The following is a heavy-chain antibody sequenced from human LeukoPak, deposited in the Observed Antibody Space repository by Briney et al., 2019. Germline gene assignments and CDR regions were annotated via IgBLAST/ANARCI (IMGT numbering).Heavy chain of an antibody. V-gene: IGHV4-34*01. J-gene: IGHJ5*02. CDR2: INHSGST. CDR1: GGPFSGYY. CDR3: ARARGDL. Sequence: SETLSLTCAVYGGPFSGYYWSWIRQPPGKGLEWIGEINHSGSTNYNPSLKSRVTISVDTSKNQFSLKLSSVTAADTAVYYCARARGDLWGQGTLVTVSS.